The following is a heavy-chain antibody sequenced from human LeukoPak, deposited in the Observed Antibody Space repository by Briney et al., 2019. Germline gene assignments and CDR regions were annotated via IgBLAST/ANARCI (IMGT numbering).Heavy chain of an antibody. D-gene: IGHD1-26*01. Sequence: GGSLRLSCAASGFTFSDHYMSWFRQAPGKGLEWVSYISNSGSLKYYADSVKGRFTISRDNAKNSLYLQMDSLRAEETAVYYCARNEGSFWGQGTLVTVSS. CDR3: ARNEGSF. J-gene: IGHJ4*02. CDR1: GFTFSDHY. CDR2: ISNSGSLK. V-gene: IGHV3-11*01.